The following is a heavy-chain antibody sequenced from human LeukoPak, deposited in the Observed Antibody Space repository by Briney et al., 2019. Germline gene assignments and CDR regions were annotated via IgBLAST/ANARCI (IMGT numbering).Heavy chain of an antibody. Sequence: ASVTVSCKASGYTFNSYGISWVRQAPGQGLEWMGWISAYNGNTNYAQKLQGRVTMTTDTSTSTAYMELRSLRSDDTAVYYCARDEVGYYDSSGLIDYWGQGTLVTVSS. V-gene: IGHV1-18*01. CDR3: ARDEVGYYDSSGLIDY. CDR2: ISAYNGNT. J-gene: IGHJ4*02. D-gene: IGHD3-22*01. CDR1: GYTFNSYG.